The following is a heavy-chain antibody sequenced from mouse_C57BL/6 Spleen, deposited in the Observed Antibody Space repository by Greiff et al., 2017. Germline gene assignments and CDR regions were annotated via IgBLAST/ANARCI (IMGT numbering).Heavy chain of an antibody. D-gene: IGHD1-1*01. Sequence: EVMLVESEGGLVQPGSSMKLSCTASGFTFSDYYMAWVRQVPEKGLEWVANINYDGSSTYYLDSLKSRFIISRDNAKNILYLQMSSLKSEDTATYYCAREGGFITWYFDVWGTGTTVTVSS. CDR2: INYDGSST. CDR3: AREGGFITWYFDV. CDR1: GFTFSDYY. V-gene: IGHV5-16*01. J-gene: IGHJ1*03.